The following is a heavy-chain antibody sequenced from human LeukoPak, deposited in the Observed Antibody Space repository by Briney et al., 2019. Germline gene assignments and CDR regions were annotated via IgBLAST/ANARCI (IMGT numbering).Heavy chain of an antibody. Sequence: GGSLRLSCAASGLAVGFKCMSWVRQAPGKGLEWVSIIYSGGSSYYADSVKGRFTVSRDTSKNTLYLQMNSLRAEDTAVYYCATRPDGNDVPYFDYWGQGTLVTVSS. CDR1: GLAVGFKC. J-gene: IGHJ4*02. D-gene: IGHD5-12*01. CDR3: ATRPDGNDVPYFDY. CDR2: IYSGGSS. V-gene: IGHV3-66*01.